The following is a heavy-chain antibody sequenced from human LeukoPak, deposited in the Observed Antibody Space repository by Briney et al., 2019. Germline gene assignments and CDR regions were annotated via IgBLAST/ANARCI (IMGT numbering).Heavy chain of an antibody. CDR2: ISSGSSYI. D-gene: IGHD3-22*01. CDR1: GFTFSSYS. V-gene: IGHV3-21*04. Sequence: GGSLRLSCAASGFTFSSYSMNWVRQAPGKGLEWVSSISSGSSYIYYADSVKGRFTISRDNAKNSLYLQMNSLRAEDTAVYYCARDAHHYYDSSGYSPCFDYWGQGTLVTVSS. J-gene: IGHJ4*02. CDR3: ARDAHHYYDSSGYSPCFDY.